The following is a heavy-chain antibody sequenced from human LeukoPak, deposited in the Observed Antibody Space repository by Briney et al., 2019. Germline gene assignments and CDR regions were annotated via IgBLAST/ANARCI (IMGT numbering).Heavy chain of an antibody. Sequence: PGGSLRLSCAASGITVRNSYMTWVRQAPGRGLDWVSVIYSGVSTYYADSVKGRFTVSRDNSKNTLYLQMNGPRAEDTAIYYCARGHLDPYYYYYGLDVWGQGTTVTVSS. CDR1: GITVRNSY. CDR3: ARGHLDPYYYYYGLDV. D-gene: IGHD1-1*01. V-gene: IGHV3-66*01. J-gene: IGHJ6*02. CDR2: IYSGVST.